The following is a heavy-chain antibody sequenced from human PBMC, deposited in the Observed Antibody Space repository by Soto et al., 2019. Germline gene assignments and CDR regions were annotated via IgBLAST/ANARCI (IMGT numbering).Heavy chain of an antibody. V-gene: IGHV6-1*01. Sequence: SQTLSLTCAISGDSVSSNSAAWNWIRQSPSRGLEWLGRTYYRSKWYNDYAVSVKIRITINPDPSKNQFSLQLNSVTPEDTAVYYCATARITIFGVVPYYFDYWGQGTLVTVSS. CDR1: GDSVSSNSAA. CDR2: TYYRSKWYN. J-gene: IGHJ4*02. CDR3: ATARITIFGVVPYYFDY. D-gene: IGHD3-3*01.